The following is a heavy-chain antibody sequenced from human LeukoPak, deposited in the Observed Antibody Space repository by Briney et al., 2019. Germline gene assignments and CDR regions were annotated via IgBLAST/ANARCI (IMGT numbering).Heavy chain of an antibody. CDR2: IRSKANSYAT. CDR3: SVNYCSGGSCYML. D-gene: IGHD2-15*01. V-gene: IGHV3-73*01. J-gene: IGHJ4*02. Sequence: GGSLRLSCAASGFTFSGSVMHWVRQASGKGLEWVGRIRSKANSYATAYAASVRGRFTISRDDSKNTAYLQMNSLKTEDTAVYYCSVNYCSGGSCYMLWGQGTLVTVSS. CDR1: GFTFSGSV.